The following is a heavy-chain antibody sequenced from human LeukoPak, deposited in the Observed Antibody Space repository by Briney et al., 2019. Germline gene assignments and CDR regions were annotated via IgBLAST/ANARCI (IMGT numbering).Heavy chain of an antibody. CDR2: IKQDGSEK. J-gene: IGHJ4*02. Sequence: GGSLRLSCAASGFTFSSYWMSWVRQAPGKGLEWVANIKQDGSEKYYVDSVKGRFTISRDNAKNLLYLDMNSLRAEDTAVYYCARGHTAVTRHFDFWGQGTLATVSS. D-gene: IGHD4-17*01. CDR1: GFTFSSYW. CDR3: ARGHTAVTRHFDF. V-gene: IGHV3-7*01.